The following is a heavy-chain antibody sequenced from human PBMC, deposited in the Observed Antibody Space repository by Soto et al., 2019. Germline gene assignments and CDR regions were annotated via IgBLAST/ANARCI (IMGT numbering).Heavy chain of an antibody. Sequence: PRGSLRLSGAGSGWKFSSYAMSWVRQAQGKGLEWVSAITGGGGSTYYADSVKGRFTISRDNSKNTLYLQMNGLRAEDTAVYYCAKEYSPRYYDFCSGCPGGAQGTLVTVSS. J-gene: IGHJ4*02. CDR3: AKEYSPRYYDFCSGCPG. CDR2: ITGGGGST. CDR1: GWKFSSYA. V-gene: IGHV3-23*01. D-gene: IGHD3-3*01.